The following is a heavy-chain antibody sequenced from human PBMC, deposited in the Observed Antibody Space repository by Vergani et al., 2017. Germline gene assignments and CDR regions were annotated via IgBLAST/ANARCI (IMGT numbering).Heavy chain of an antibody. CDR2: IYWNDDK. J-gene: IGHJ4*02. V-gene: IGHV2-5*01. CDR1: GFSLSTSGVG. D-gene: IGHD3-3*01. CDR3: ARSRDFWSGYYLGY. Sequence: QITLKESGPTLVKPTQTLTLTCTFSGFSLSTSGVGVGWIRQPPGKALEWLALIYWNDDKRYSPSLKSRLTITKDTSKNQVVLTMTNMDPVDTATYYCARSRDFWSGYYLGYWGQGTLVTVSS.